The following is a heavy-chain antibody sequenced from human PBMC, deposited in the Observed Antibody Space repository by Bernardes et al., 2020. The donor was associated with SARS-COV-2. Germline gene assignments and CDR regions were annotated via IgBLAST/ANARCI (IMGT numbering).Heavy chain of an antibody. CDR3: VVRTTSFDF. Sequence: GGSLSLSCVASGLTFSHYDMHWVRPVTGKGLEWVSTIGAPGDTYYADSVKGRFTISRENAKNSLFLQMTSLTAGDTALYYCVVRTTSFDFWGQGTLITVSS. D-gene: IGHD3-10*02. V-gene: IGHV3-13*01. J-gene: IGHJ4*02. CDR2: IGAPGDT. CDR1: GLTFSHYD.